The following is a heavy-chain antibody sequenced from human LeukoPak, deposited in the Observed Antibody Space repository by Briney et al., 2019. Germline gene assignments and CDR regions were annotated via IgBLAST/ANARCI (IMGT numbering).Heavy chain of an antibody. Sequence: PSETLSLTCAVYGGSFSGYYWSWIRQPPGKGLEWIGEINHSGSTNYNPSLKSRVTISVDTSKNQFSLKLSSVTAADTAVYYCARGRKDYGSGSYYAKYYYYYYTDVGGKGTTVTVSS. CDR2: INHSGST. CDR1: GGSFSGYY. D-gene: IGHD3-10*01. CDR3: ARGRKDYGSGSYYAKYYYYYYTDV. J-gene: IGHJ6*03. V-gene: IGHV4-34*01.